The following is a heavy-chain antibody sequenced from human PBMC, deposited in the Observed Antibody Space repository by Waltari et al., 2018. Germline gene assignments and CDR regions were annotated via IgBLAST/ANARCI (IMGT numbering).Heavy chain of an antibody. V-gene: IGHV4-61*01. D-gene: IGHD2-2*01. J-gene: IGHJ5*02. Sequence: QVQLQESGPGLVKPSQTLSLTCTVSGGSISSGSYYWSWIRQPPGKGLEWIGYIYYSGSTNYNPSLKSRVTISVDTSKNHFSLKLSSVTAADTAVYYCARFELGYCSSTSCHNWFDPWGQGTLVTVSS. CDR3: ARFELGYCSSTSCHNWFDP. CDR1: GGSISSGSYY. CDR2: IYYSGST.